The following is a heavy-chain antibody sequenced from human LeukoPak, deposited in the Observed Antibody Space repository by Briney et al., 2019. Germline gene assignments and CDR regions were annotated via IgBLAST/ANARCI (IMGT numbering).Heavy chain of an antibody. CDR2: IMHTGST. D-gene: IGHD6-13*01. CDR1: GYSLTNHY. V-gene: IGHV4-34*12. J-gene: IGHJ5*02. Sequence: PSETLSLTRAVYGYSLTNHYWIWIRQPPGKGLEWIGEIMHTGSTNYNPSLKSRVTISVDTSKNQFFLNLTSVTAADTAVYYCARGPAAVHPWGQGTLVTVSS. CDR3: ARGPAAVHP.